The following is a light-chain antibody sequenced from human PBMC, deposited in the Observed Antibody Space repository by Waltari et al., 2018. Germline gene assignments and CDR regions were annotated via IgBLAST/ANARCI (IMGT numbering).Light chain of an antibody. Sequence: SYKLTQPPSVSAASGPVARTTCVGENTGTKYVQCYQQKPPQAPVPVIYADTKRPSGIPERFSGSNAGHTATLTITGVEAGDEADYYCQVWDSDTNHRVFGGGTRLTVL. CDR3: QVWDSDTNHRV. CDR1: NTGTKY. V-gene: IGLV3-12*02. J-gene: IGLJ3*02. CDR2: ADT.